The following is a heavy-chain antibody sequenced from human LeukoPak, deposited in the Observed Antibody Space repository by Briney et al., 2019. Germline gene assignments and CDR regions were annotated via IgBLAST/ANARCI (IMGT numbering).Heavy chain of an antibody. Sequence: ASVKVSCKASGYTFTNYYIHWVRQAPGQGLEWMGLINPGGDNTDYAQNFQGRVTMTRDTSTSTVYMWLSSLRSEDTAVYYCARIRDGYNDAYDIWGQGTMVTV. CDR1: GYTFTNYY. D-gene: IGHD5-24*01. J-gene: IGHJ3*02. CDR2: INPGGDNT. CDR3: ARIRDGYNDAYDI. V-gene: IGHV1-46*01.